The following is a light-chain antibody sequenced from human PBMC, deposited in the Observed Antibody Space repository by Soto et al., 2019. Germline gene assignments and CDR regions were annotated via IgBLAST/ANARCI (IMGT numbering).Light chain of an antibody. CDR2: DAS. CDR1: QSVSSSY. Sequence: EIVLSQSPGTLSLSPGERATLSCRAIQSVSSSYLAWYQQKPGQAPRLLIYDASTRATGIPARFSGSGSGTEFTLTISSLQSEDFAVYYCQQYNNWPPSITFGQGTRLEI. J-gene: IGKJ5*01. CDR3: QQYNNWPPSIT. V-gene: IGKV3-15*01.